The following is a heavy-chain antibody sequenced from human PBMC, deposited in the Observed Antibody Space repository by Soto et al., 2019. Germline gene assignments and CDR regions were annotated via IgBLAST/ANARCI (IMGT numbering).Heavy chain of an antibody. CDR1: GFTFSSYA. V-gene: IGHV3-23*01. J-gene: IGHJ3*02. Sequence: GGSLRLSCAASGFTFSSYAMSWVRQAPGKGLEWVSAISGSGGSTYYADSVKGRCNSSRDNSKNTLYLQMNSLRAEDTAVYYCAKWGRRHDAFDIWGQGTMVTVSS. CDR3: AKWGRRHDAFDI. D-gene: IGHD3-16*01. CDR2: ISGSGGST.